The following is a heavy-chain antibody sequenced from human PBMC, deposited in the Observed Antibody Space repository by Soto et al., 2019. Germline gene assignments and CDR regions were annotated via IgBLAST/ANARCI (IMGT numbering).Heavy chain of an antibody. CDR1: GYTFSTYY. V-gene: IGHV1-46*01. Sequence: QVQLVQSGAEVKKPGASVKVSCNASGYTFSTYYMHWVRQAPGQGYEWMGIINPSGGSTTYAQNFQGRVTMTRDTSTTTVYMELSSLKSEDTAVYYCARYDYNGYYFDYWGQGTLVTVSS. CDR3: ARYDYNGYYFDY. D-gene: IGHD4-4*01. CDR2: INPSGGST. J-gene: IGHJ4*02.